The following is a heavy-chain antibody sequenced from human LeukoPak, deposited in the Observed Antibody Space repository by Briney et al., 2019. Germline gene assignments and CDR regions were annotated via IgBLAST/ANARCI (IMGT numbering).Heavy chain of an antibody. CDR2: ISSSSSYI. Sequence: PGESLRLSCAASGFTFSSYSMNWVRQAPGKGLEWVSSISSSSSYIYYADSVKGRFTISRDNAKNSLYLQMNSLRAEDTAVYYCARDSVPRQQLVYDAFDIWGQGTMVTVSS. V-gene: IGHV3-21*01. CDR3: ARDSVPRQQLVYDAFDI. D-gene: IGHD6-13*01. CDR1: GFTFSSYS. J-gene: IGHJ3*02.